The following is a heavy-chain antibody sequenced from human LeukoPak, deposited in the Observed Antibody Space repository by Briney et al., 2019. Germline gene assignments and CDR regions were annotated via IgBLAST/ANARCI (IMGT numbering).Heavy chain of an antibody. D-gene: IGHD1-26*01. CDR2: IYYSGST. J-gene: IGHJ5*02. CDR1: GGSISSYY. CDR3: ARRIVGATCWFDP. Sequence: SESLSLTCTVSGGSISSYYWSWIRQSPGKGLEWIGYIYYSGSTNYNPSLKSRVTISVDTSKNQFSLKLSSVTAADTAVYYCARRIVGATCWFDPWGQGTLVTVSS. V-gene: IGHV4-59*12.